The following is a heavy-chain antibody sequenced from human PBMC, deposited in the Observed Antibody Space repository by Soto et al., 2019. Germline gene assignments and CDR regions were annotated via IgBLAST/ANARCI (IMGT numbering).Heavy chain of an antibody. D-gene: IGHD5-12*01. CDR3: ARDGPKPDGYNPYAEYFQH. CDR2: ISYDGSNK. V-gene: IGHV3-30-3*01. CDR1: GFTFSSYA. J-gene: IGHJ1*01. Sequence: GGSLRLSCAASGFTFSSYAMHWVRQAPGKGLEWVAVISYDGSNKYYADSVKGRFTISRDNSKNTLYLQMNSLRAEDTVVYYCARDGPKPDGYNPYAEYFQHWGQGTLVTVSS.